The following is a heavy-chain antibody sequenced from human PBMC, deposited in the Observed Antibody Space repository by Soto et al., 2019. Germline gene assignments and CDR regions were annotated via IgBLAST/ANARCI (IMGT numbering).Heavy chain of an antibody. Sequence: SATWSLTCAVSGGSNSSSSWWSWVRQPPVKGLECIGEIYHSGSTNYNPSLKSRVTISVDKSKNQFSLKLSSVTAADTAVYYCASLTKYYYDSSGGDYWGQATLV. V-gene: IGHV4-4*02. CDR1: GGSNSSSSW. D-gene: IGHD3-22*01. CDR3: ASLTKYYYDSSGGDY. J-gene: IGHJ4*02. CDR2: IYHSGST.